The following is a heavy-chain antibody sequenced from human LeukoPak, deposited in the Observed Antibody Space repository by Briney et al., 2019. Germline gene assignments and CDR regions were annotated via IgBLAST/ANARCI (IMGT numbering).Heavy chain of an antibody. D-gene: IGHD1-26*01. CDR3: AREGAADV. J-gene: IGHJ3*01. CDR1: NGSISSGNFY. CDR2: IFNSGRT. V-gene: IGHV4-30-4*02. Sequence: SETLSLTCTVSNGSISSGNFYWSWIRQPPGKDLEWIGYIFNSGRTYYKPSLRGRVTISVDTSKNQFSLRLDSVSAADTAIYYCAREGAADVWGQGTMVTVSS.